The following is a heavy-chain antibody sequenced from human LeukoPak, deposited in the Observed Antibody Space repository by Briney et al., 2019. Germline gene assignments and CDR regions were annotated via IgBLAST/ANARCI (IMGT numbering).Heavy chain of an antibody. J-gene: IGHJ4*02. V-gene: IGHV4-4*07. D-gene: IGHD3-22*01. CDR1: GGSISSYY. CDR3: ARDDGNYDSSGYRFDY. Sequence: SETLSLTCTVSGGSISSYYWSWIRQPAGKGLEWIGRIYTSGSTNYNPSLKSRVTMSVDTSKNQFSLKLSSVTAADTAVYYCARDDGNYDSSGYRFDYWGQGTLVTVSS. CDR2: IYTSGST.